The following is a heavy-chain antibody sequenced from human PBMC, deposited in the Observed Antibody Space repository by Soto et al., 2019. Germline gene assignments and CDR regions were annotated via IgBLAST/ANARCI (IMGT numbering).Heavy chain of an antibody. CDR3: AKPAGGSSWTTDYYYYGMDV. CDR2: ISGSGGST. V-gene: IGHV3-23*01. CDR1: GFTFSSYA. J-gene: IGHJ6*02. D-gene: IGHD6-13*01. Sequence: GGSLRLSCAASGFTFSSYALTWVRQAPGKGLEWVSGISGSGGSTYYADSVKGRFTISRDNSKNTLYLQMNSLRAEDTAVYYCAKPAGGSSWTTDYYYYGMDVWGQGTTVTVS.